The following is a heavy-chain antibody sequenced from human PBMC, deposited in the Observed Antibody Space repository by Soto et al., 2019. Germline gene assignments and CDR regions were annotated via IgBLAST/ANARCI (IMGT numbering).Heavy chain of an antibody. D-gene: IGHD2-2*02. Sequence: ASVKVSCKASGYTFTSYDINWVRQATGQGLEWMVWMNPNSGNTGYAQKFQGRVTMTRNTSISTAYMELSSLRSEDTAVYYCARDLIVVVPAAIRRLYYYYGMDVWGQGTTVTAP. CDR1: GYTFTSYD. J-gene: IGHJ6*02. V-gene: IGHV1-8*01. CDR3: ARDLIVVVPAAIRRLYYYYGMDV. CDR2: MNPNSGNT.